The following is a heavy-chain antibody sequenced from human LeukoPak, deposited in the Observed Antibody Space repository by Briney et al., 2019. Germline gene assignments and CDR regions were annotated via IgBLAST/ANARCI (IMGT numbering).Heavy chain of an antibody. D-gene: IGHD6-19*01. V-gene: IGHV1-46*01. CDR1: GYSSTNYY. Sequence: ASVKVSCKVSGYSSTNYYMHWVRQAPGQGLEWMGIINPSGRYTSYAQKFQGRVTMTRDTSTSTVSMQLSSLRSEDTAVYYCARGQIAVAGLDWGQGTLVTVSS. CDR2: INPSGRYT. CDR3: ARGQIAVAGLD. J-gene: IGHJ4*02.